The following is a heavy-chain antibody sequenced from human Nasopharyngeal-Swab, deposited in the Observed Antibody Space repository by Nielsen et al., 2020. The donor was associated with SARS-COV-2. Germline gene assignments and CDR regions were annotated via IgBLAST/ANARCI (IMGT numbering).Heavy chain of an antibody. D-gene: IGHD3-3*01. J-gene: IGHJ6*02. Sequence: GESLKISCAASGFTFSSYSMNWVRQAPGKGLEWVSSISSSSSYIYYADSVKGRFTISRDNAKNPLYLQMNSLRAEDTAVYYCARDGLDYDFWSAYFMDVWGQGTTVTVSS. V-gene: IGHV3-21*01. CDR3: ARDGLDYDFWSAYFMDV. CDR1: GFTFSSYS. CDR2: ISSSSSYI.